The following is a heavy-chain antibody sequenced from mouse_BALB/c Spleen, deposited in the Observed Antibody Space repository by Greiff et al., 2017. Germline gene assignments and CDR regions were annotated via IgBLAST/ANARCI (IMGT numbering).Heavy chain of an antibody. V-gene: IGHV1S81*02. CDR3: TRSAYGNYDY. CDR1: GYTFTSYY. D-gene: IGHD2-1*01. CDR2: INPSNGGT. J-gene: IGHJ2*01. Sequence: VQLQQSGAELVKPGASVKLSCKASGYTFTSYYMYWVKQRPGQGLEWIGEINPSNGGTNFNEKFKSKATLTVDKSSSTAYMQLSSLTSEDSAVYYCTRSAYGNYDYWGQGTTLTVSS.